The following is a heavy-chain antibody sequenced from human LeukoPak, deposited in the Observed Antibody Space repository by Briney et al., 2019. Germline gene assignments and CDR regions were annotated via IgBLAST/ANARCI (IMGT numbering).Heavy chain of an antibody. V-gene: IGHV4-59*01. D-gene: IGHD6-19*01. CDR3: ARDRGSTGYYYLDS. Sequence: PSETLSLTCSVSGGPITEYYWSWIRQPPGKGLEWIGYIYYTGSTNYSPSLKSRVTMSVDASRNEFSLKLVSVTAADTAVYYCARDRGSTGYYYLDSWGQGVLLTVSS. J-gene: IGHJ4*02. CDR1: GGPITEYY. CDR2: IYYTGST.